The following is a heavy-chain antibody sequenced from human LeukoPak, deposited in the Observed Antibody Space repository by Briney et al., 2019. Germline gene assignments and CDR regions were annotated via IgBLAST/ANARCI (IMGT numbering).Heavy chain of an antibody. CDR2: ITASGTAM. CDR3: ASSGSYRFDY. V-gene: IGHV3-48*02. Sequence: GGSLRLSYAASGFTFSSYSMNWVRQAPGKGLEWVSHITASGTAMFYADSVKGRFTISRDNAKNSLYLQMNSLRDEDTAVYYCASSGSYRFDYWGQGTLVTVSS. CDR1: GFTFSSYS. J-gene: IGHJ4*02. D-gene: IGHD1-26*01.